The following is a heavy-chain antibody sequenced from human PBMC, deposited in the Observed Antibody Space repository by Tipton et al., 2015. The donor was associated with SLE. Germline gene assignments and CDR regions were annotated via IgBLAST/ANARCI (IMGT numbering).Heavy chain of an antibody. J-gene: IGHJ6*02. V-gene: IGHV4-34*01. CDR2: INHSGST. Sequence: TLSLTCAVYGGSFSGYYWSWIRQPPGKGLEWIGEINHSGSTNYNPSFKSRVTISVDTSKKQFSLKLSSVTAADTAVYYCARERFWSGYYYYGMDVWGQGTTVTVSS. CDR1: GGSFSGYY. D-gene: IGHD3-3*01. CDR3: ARERFWSGYYYYGMDV.